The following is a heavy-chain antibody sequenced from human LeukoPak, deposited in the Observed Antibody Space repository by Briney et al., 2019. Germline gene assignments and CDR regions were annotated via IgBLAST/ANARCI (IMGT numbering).Heavy chain of an antibody. V-gene: IGHV4-30-2*01. CDR3: ATLVVVSATDI. Sequence: SQTLSLTCAVSGGSISSGGYSWSWIRQPPGKGLEWIGYIYHSGSTYYNPSLKSRVTTSVDRSKNQFSLKLSSVTAADTAVYYCATLVVVSATDIWGQGTMVTVSS. D-gene: IGHD3-22*01. CDR2: IYHSGST. J-gene: IGHJ3*02. CDR1: GGSISSGGYS.